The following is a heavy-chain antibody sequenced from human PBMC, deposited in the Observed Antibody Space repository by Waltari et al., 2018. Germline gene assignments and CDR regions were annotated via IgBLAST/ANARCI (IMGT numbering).Heavy chain of an antibody. V-gene: IGHV1-2*02. CDR1: GYTFTGYY. CDR2: INPNSGGT. CDR3: ARCFGNSIYYGMDV. Sequence: QVQLVQSGAEVKKPGASVKVSCKASGYTFTGYYMHWVRQAPGQGLEWMGWINPNSGGTNDAQKFQGRVTMTRDTSISTAYMELSRLRSDDTAVYYCARCFGNSIYYGMDVWGQGTTVTVSS. D-gene: IGHD4-4*01. J-gene: IGHJ6*02.